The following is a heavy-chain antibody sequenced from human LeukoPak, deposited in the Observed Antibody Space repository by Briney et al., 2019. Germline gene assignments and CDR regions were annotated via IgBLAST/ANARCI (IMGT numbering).Heavy chain of an antibody. V-gene: IGHV3-48*03. CDR3: ARGVDYGFDC. Sequence: PGGSLRLSCAASGFTLTRSAMNWVRQAPGKGLEWISHLTTADSAKYADSVKGRFTISRGNADNSLSLQMNSLRAEDTAVYYWARGVDYGFDCWGQGTLVTVSS. CDR2: LTTADSAK. D-gene: IGHD3-16*01. J-gene: IGHJ4*02. CDR1: GFTLTRSA.